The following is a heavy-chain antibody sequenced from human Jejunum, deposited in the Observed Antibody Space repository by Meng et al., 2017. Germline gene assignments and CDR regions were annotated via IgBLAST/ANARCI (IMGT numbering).Heavy chain of an antibody. CDR3: AREVGDPIAGLDY. V-gene: IGHV3-48*03. Sequence: GGSLRLSCAASGFTFSSYEMNWVRQAPGKGPEWVSYISSSGSTTFYADSVKGRFTISRDYAKNSVFLQMNSLRAEDTAVYYCAREVGDPIAGLDYWGQGTLVTVSS. CDR1: GFTFSSYE. J-gene: IGHJ4*02. CDR2: ISSSGSTT. D-gene: IGHD3-16*01.